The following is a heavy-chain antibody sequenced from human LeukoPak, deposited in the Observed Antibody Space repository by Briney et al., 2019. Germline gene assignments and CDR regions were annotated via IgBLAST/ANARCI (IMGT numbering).Heavy chain of an antibody. CDR2: IYTSGST. CDR1: GGSISSYY. D-gene: IGHD4-23*01. Sequence: SETLPLTCTVSGGSISSYYWSWIRQPAGKGLEWIGRIYTSGSTNYNPSLKSRVTISVDKSKNQFSLKLSSVTAADTAVYYCAREMRWGSGFDYWGQGTLVTVSS. J-gene: IGHJ4*02. V-gene: IGHV4-4*07. CDR3: AREMRWGSGFDY.